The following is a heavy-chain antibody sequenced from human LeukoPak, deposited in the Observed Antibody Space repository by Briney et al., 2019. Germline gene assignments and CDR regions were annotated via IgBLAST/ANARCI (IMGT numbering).Heavy chain of an antibody. V-gene: IGHV4-34*01. CDR2: INHLRST. Sequence: SQTLSLTCALYGVSFRRNYWSWIRQPPGKGLELTGEINHLRSTNYNPSVKGRVTISVDTSKNQFSLKLSSVTAADTAVYYCARAAAYCTNGVCYPPQGVNWFDPWGQGTLVTVSS. CDR1: GVSFRRNY. D-gene: IGHD2-8*01. CDR3: ARAAAYCTNGVCYPPQGVNWFDP. J-gene: IGHJ5*02.